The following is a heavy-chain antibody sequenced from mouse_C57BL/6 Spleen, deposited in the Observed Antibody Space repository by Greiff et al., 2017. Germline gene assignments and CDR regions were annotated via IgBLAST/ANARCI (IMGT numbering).Heavy chain of an antibody. Sequence: VQLQESGAELVRPGASVTLSCKASGYTFTDYEMHWVKPTPVHGLEWIGAIDPETGGTAYNQKFKGKAILTADKSSSTAYMELRSLTSEDSAVYYCTRRGPYYGYDYWYFDVWGTGTTVTVSS. V-gene: IGHV1-15*01. J-gene: IGHJ1*03. CDR3: TRRGPYYGYDYWYFDV. D-gene: IGHD2-9*01. CDR2: IDPETGGT. CDR1: GYTFTDYE.